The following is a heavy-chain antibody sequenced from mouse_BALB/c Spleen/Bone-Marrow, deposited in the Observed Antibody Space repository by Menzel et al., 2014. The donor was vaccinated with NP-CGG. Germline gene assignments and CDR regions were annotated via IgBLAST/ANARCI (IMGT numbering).Heavy chain of an antibody. D-gene: IGHD2-12*01. CDR2: IDPVNGNT. CDR3: ATYNSYDRRFAY. Sequence: VPLQQSGAELVTPGDSVKLPCTASGFNIKDTYMHWVTQRPEQGMERIGRIDPVNGNTKYDPKFHGKAAITADTAYNTACLLLSRLTSEYSAVYYGATYNSYDRRFAYWGQGTLVTVSA. CDR1: GFNIKDTY. V-gene: IGHV14-3*02. J-gene: IGHJ3*01.